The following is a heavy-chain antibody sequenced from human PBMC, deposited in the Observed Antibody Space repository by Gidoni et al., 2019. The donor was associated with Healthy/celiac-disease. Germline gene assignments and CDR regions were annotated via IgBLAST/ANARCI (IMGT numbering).Heavy chain of an antibody. Sequence: EVQLLESGGGLVQPGGSLRLSCAASGFTFSSYAMSWVRQAPGKGLEWVSAISGSGGSTYYAASVKGRFTISRDNSKNTLYLQMNSLRAEDTAVYYCAKDLEYYYDSSGYSSGYYYYGMDVWGQGTTVTVSS. CDR3: AKDLEYYYDSSGYSSGYYYYGMDV. CDR2: ISGSGGST. CDR1: GFTFSSYA. J-gene: IGHJ6*02. D-gene: IGHD3-22*01. V-gene: IGHV3-23*01.